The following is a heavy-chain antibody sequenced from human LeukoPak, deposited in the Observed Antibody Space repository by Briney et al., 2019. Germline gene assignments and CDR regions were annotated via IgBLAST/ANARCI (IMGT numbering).Heavy chain of an antibody. CDR3: AKRPSDYGDCVSYFDY. CDR1: GFSFISYG. CDR2: ISDDGRRK. D-gene: IGHD4-17*01. Sequence: TGGSLRLSCAASGFSFISYGMHWVRQAPGKGLEWVGVISDDGRRKDYADSVKGRFTISRDNSKDTLYLQMNSLRAEDTAVYYCAKRPSDYGDCVSYFDYWGQGTLVTVSS. V-gene: IGHV3-30*18. J-gene: IGHJ4*02.